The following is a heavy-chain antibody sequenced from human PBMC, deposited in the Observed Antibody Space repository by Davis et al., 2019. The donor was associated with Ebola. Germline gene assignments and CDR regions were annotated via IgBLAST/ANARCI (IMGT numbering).Heavy chain of an antibody. J-gene: IGHJ6*03. V-gene: IGHV4-34*01. CDR2: INHSGST. Sequence: PGGSLRLSCAVYGGSFSGYYWSWIRQPPGKGLEWIGEINHSGSTNYNPSLKSRVTISVDTSKNQFSLKLSSVTAADTAVYYCARGRAVVPAAKYYMDVWGKGTTVTVSS. D-gene: IGHD2-2*01. CDR1: GGSFSGYY. CDR3: ARGRAVVPAAKYYMDV.